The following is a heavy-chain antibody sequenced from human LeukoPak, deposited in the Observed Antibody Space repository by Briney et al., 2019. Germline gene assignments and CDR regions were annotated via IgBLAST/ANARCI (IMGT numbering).Heavy chain of an antibody. J-gene: IGHJ4*02. V-gene: IGHV3-74*01. CDR2: INSDGSST. D-gene: IGHD2-15*01. CDR3: VRGGRRTLVVVATEGGVDY. CDR1: GFTFSSYW. Sequence: GGSLRLSCAASGFTFSSYWMHWVRQAPGKGLVWVSRINSDGSSTSYADSVKGRFTISRDNSKNTLYLQMNSLRAEDTAVDYCVRGGRRTLVVVATEGGVDYWGQGTLVTVSS.